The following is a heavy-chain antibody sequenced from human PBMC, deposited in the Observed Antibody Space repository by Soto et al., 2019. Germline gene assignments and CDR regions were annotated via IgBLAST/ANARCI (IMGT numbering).Heavy chain of an antibody. Sequence: HPGGSLRLSCAASGFTFSSYAMSWVRQAPGEGLEWVSAISGSGGSTYYADSVKGRFTISRNNSKNTLYLQMNSLRAEDTAVYYCAKLEEVIVIPRYFDYWGQGTLVTVSS. CDR3: AKLEEVIVIPRYFDY. V-gene: IGHV3-23*01. CDR1: GFTFSSYA. CDR2: ISGSGGST. J-gene: IGHJ4*02. D-gene: IGHD3-16*02.